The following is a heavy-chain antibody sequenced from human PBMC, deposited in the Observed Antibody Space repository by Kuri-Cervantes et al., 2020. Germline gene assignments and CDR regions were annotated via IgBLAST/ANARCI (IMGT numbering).Heavy chain of an antibody. Sequence: SLKISCAASGFTFDDYAMHWVRQAPGKGLEWVSGISWNSGSIGYADSVKGRFTISRDNAKNSLYLQMNSLRAEDTAVYYCARARAAAGLRAFDIWGQGTMVTVSS. J-gene: IGHJ3*02. CDR3: ARARAAAGLRAFDI. CDR2: ISWNSGSI. V-gene: IGHV3-9*01. D-gene: IGHD6-13*01. CDR1: GFTFDDYA.